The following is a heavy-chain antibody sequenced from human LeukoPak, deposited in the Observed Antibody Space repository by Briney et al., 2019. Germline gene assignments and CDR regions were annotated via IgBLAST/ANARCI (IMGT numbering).Heavy chain of an antibody. Sequence: SETLSLTCAVSGCSISSTTSYWGWIRQPRGKGLEWIGRIYYSGSTSYNPSLKSRVTISVDTSKNQLSLRLSSVTAADTAVYDCARHGSTDYFDYWGQGTLVTVSS. CDR2: IYYSGST. J-gene: IGHJ4*02. V-gene: IGHV4-39*01. CDR3: ARHGSTDYFDY. CDR1: GCSISSTTSY. D-gene: IGHD2-2*03.